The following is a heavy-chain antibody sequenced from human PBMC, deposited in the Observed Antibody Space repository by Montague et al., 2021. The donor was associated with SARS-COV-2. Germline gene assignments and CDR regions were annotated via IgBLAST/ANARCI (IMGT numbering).Heavy chain of an antibody. CDR2: IYYSGST. D-gene: IGHD1-20*01. V-gene: IGHV4-39*01. J-gene: IGHJ6*02. CDR3: ARRVTGTTVHYYYYGMDV. Sequence: SETLSLTCTVSGGSISSSSYYWGWIRQPPGKGLEWIESIYYSGSTYYNPSLKSRVTISVDTSKNQFSLKLSSVTAADTAVYYCARRVTGTTVHYYYYGMDVRGQGTTVTVSS. CDR1: GGSISSSSYY.